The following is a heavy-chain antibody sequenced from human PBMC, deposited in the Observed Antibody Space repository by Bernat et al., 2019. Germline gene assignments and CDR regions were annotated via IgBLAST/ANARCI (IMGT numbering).Heavy chain of an antibody. CDR2: IYHSGST. CDR3: ARSPGRITGINWFDP. V-gene: IGHV4-38-2*02. CDR1: GYSISSGYY. J-gene: IGHJ5*02. Sequence: QLQLQESGPGLVKPSETLSLICTVSGYSISSGYYWGWIRQPPGKGLEWIGSIYHSGSTYYNPSLKSRVTISVDTSKNQFSLKLSSVTAADTAVYYCARSPGRITGINWFDPWGQGTLVTVSS. D-gene: IGHD1-20*01.